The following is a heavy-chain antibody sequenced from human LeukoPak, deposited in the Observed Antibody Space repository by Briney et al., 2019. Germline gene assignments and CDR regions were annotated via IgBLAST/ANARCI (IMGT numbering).Heavy chain of an antibody. CDR3: ARRYYFVSGSYYPFDF. Sequence: SETLSLTCTVSGGSISDNDYSWDWIRQPPGKGLEWMGCIHYSGTTYSNPSLKSRISISVDTSKSQFSLKLRSVTAADTAVYYCARRYYFVSGSYYPFDFWGQGTLVTVSS. D-gene: IGHD3-10*01. V-gene: IGHV4-39*01. CDR2: IHYSGTT. CDR1: GGSISDNDYS. J-gene: IGHJ4*02.